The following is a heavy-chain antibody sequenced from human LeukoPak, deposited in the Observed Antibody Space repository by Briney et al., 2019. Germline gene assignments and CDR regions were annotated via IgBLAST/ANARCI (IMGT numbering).Heavy chain of an antibody. D-gene: IGHD6-6*01. J-gene: IGHJ4*02. V-gene: IGHV3-7*03. Sequence: PGGSLRLSCAASGFMFSSNWMSWVRLAPGKGLEWVANIKEDGTETYYVDSVKGRFTISRDNAKNSLYLQMNSLRVEDTAVYYCAKDTYSSSPYYFDYWGQGTLVTVSS. CDR1: GFMFSSNW. CDR3: AKDTYSSSPYYFDY. CDR2: IKEDGTET.